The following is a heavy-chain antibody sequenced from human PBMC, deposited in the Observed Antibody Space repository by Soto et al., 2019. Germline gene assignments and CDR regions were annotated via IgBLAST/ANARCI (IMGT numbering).Heavy chain of an antibody. D-gene: IGHD5-12*01. CDR1: GGSISRSSYY. V-gene: IGHV4-39*01. CDR2: IYYSGST. J-gene: IGHJ5*02. CDR3: APTGWLRPYSWFDP. Sequence: SETLSLTCTVSGGSISRSSYYWVWIRQPPGKGLEWIGSIYYSGSTYYNPSLKSRVTISVDTSKNQFSLKLSSVTAADTAVYYCAPTGWLRPYSWFDPWGQGTLVTVSS.